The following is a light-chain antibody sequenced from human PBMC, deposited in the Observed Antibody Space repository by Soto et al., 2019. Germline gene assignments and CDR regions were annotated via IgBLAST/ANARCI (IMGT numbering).Light chain of an antibody. V-gene: IGLV2-18*01. CDR1: SSDVGDYNH. Sequence: QSALTQPPSVSGPPGQSVTISCTGTSSDVGDYNHVSWYQQSPGTVPKLIIYEVSSRPSGVPDRFSGSKSGNTASLTISGLQAEDEADYYCNLYTSSNTHVFGTGTKVTVL. CDR2: EVS. J-gene: IGLJ1*01. CDR3: NLYTSSNTHV.